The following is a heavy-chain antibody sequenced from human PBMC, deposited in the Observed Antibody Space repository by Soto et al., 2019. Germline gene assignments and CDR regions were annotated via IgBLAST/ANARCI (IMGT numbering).Heavy chain of an antibody. CDR3: ARIGGYHGPLDY. CDR1: GGSISGYY. Sequence: PSETLSLTCTVSGGSISGYYWSWIRQPPGKGPEWIGYIFYVGSTNHNPSLNGRVTMSVGTSKNYFSLRLSSVTEADTAVYYCARIGGYHGPLDYWGQGTPVTVS. V-gene: IGHV4-59*01. CDR2: IFYVGST. J-gene: IGHJ4*02. D-gene: IGHD3-16*02.